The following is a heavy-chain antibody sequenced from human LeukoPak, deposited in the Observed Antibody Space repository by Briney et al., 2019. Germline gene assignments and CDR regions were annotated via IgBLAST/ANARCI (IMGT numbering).Heavy chain of an antibody. Sequence: GGSLRLSCAASGFTFSNYGMHWVRLAPGKGLEWVAFIRYDGTIKYYVDSVKGRFTVSRDNSKNTLYLQMNSLRAEDTAVYYCAKDANVGGDYFDYWGQGTLVTVSS. D-gene: IGHD3-10*01. CDR3: AKDANVGGDYFDY. V-gene: IGHV3-30*02. CDR1: GFTFSNYG. CDR2: IRYDGTIK. J-gene: IGHJ4*02.